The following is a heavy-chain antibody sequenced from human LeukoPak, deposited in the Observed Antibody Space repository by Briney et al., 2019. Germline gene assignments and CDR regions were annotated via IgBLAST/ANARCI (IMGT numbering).Heavy chain of an antibody. CDR1: GGSISSYY. D-gene: IGHD6-19*01. CDR2: IYYSGST. Sequence: PSETLSLTCTVSGGSISSYYWSWIRQPPGKGLEWIGYIYYSGSTNYNPSLKSRVTISVDTSKNQFSLKLSSVTAADTAVYYCARGKPGPGIAVAGTHFDYWGQGTLVTVSS. CDR3: ARGKPGPGIAVAGTHFDY. V-gene: IGHV4-59*01. J-gene: IGHJ4*02.